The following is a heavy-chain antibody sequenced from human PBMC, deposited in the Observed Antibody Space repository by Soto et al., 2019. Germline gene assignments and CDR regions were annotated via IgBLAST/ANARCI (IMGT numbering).Heavy chain of an antibody. D-gene: IGHD3-22*01. Sequence: PGGSLRLSCTASGFNFRSYGMYWVRQAPGKGLEWVAVISFDGSNKNYADSVKGRFTISRDNSKNTLYLQMNSLRAEDTAVYYCAKPYYYDNYRPAFDIWGQGTMVTVSS. J-gene: IGHJ3*02. CDR1: GFNFRSYG. V-gene: IGHV3-30*18. CDR3: AKPYYYDNYRPAFDI. CDR2: ISFDGSNK.